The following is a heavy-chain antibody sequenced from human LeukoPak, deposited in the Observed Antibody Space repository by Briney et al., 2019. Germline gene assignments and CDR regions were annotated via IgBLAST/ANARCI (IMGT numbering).Heavy chain of an antibody. CDR1: GGSISSYY. V-gene: IGHV4-59*01. D-gene: IGHD4-23*01. J-gene: IGHJ4*02. CDR2: IYYSGST. CDR3: ARAGRHDYGGNLFDY. Sequence: SETLSLTCTVSGGSISSYYWSWIRQPPGKGLEWIGYIYYSGSTNNNPSLKSRVTISVDTSKNQFSLKLSSVTAADTAVYYCARAGRHDYGGNLFDYWGQGTLVTVSS.